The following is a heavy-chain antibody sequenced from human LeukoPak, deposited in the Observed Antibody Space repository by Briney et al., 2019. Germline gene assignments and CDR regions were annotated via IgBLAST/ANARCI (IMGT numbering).Heavy chain of an antibody. V-gene: IGHV5-51*01. CDR1: GYSFTSYW. J-gene: IGHJ4*02. D-gene: IGHD3-10*01. Sequence: GESLKISCKGSGYSFTSYWIGWVRQMPGKGLEWMGIIYPGDSDTRYSPSFQGQVTISADKSISTAYLQWSSLKASDTAMYYCARAWGFGELSEYYFDYWGQGTLVTVSS. CDR2: IYPGDSDT. CDR3: ARAWGFGELSEYYFDY.